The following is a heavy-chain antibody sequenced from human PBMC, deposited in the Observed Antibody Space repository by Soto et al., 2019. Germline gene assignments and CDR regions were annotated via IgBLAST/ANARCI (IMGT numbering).Heavy chain of an antibody. CDR1: GFTFSSYG. D-gene: IGHD3-16*02. CDR2: ISHDGSNK. V-gene: IGHV3-30*18. CDR3: AKDLYWGSYRFSSLGLDY. J-gene: IGHJ4*02. Sequence: GGSLRLSCAASGFTFSSYGMHWVRQAPGKGLEWVAVISHDGSNKYYADSVKGRFTISRDNSKNTLYLQMNSLRAEDTAVYYCAKDLYWGSYRFSSLGLDYWGQGTLVTVSS.